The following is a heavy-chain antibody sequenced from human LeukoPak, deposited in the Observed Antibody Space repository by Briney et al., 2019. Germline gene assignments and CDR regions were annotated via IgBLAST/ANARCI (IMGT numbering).Heavy chain of an antibody. J-gene: IGHJ4*02. CDR1: GFTFDDYA. D-gene: IGHD2-15*01. V-gene: IGHV3-9*01. Sequence: GGSLRLSCAASGFTFDDYAMHWVRQAPGKGLEWVSGISWNSGRIGYADSVKGRFTISRDNAKNSLHLQMNSLRAEDTALYYCAKVLPKYCSGGTCYSYPNFDYWGQGTLVTVSS. CDR3: AKVLPKYCSGGTCYSYPNFDY. CDR2: ISWNSGRI.